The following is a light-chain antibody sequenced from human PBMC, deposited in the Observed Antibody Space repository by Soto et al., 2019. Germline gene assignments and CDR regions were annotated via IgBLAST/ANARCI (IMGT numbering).Light chain of an antibody. CDR3: QQYGNPPNLFT. J-gene: IGKJ3*01. Sequence: EIVLTQSPGPLSLSPGERATLSCRAGQSISYTYLGWYQQKPGQAPRLLIYDASSRATGIPDRFSGSGSATDFPLTISRLEPDDLAVYYCQQYGNPPNLFTFGPGTKVDIK. CDR2: DAS. CDR1: QSISYTY. V-gene: IGKV3-20*01.